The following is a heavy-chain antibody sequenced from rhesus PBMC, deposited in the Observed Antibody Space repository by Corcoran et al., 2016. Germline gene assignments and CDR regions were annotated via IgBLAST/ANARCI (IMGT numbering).Heavy chain of an antibody. CDR3: ARRYSGSYSFDY. CDR1: GGSISSSY. D-gene: IGHD1-44*02. CDR2: IYGSGSRT. J-gene: IGHJ4*01. V-gene: IGHV4-169*01. Sequence: QLQLQESGPGLVKPSETLSVTCAVSGGSISSSYWSWIRQAPGKGLEWIGYIYGSGSRTNYNPSLKCRVTLSVDTSKNQLSLKLSSVTTADTAVYYCARRYSGSYSFDYWGQGVLVTVSS.